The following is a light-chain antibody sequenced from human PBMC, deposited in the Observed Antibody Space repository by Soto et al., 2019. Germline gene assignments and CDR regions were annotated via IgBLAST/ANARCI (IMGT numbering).Light chain of an antibody. Sequence: EIVLTQSPATLSLSPGERATLSCTASQSVSSYLAWYQQKPGQAPRLLIYDASNRATGIPARFSGSGSGTDFTLTISSLEPEDFAVYYCQQSNNWPYTFGQGTKLEIK. CDR1: QSVSSY. J-gene: IGKJ2*01. CDR2: DAS. V-gene: IGKV3-11*01. CDR3: QQSNNWPYT.